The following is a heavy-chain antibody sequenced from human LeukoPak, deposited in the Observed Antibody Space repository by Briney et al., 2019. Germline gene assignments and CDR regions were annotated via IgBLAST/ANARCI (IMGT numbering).Heavy chain of an antibody. CDR3: ARVGHIAEAGTYDY. CDR2: ICYSGSP. D-gene: IGHD6-13*01. CDR1: GGSISSNS. Sequence: SETLSLTCTVSGGSISSNSLSWVRQPPGKGLEWISNICYSGSPNYNPSLKSRLTISFDTSKNQISLKLSSVTAADTAVYYCARVGHIAEAGTYDYWGQGTLVNVSS. J-gene: IGHJ4*02. V-gene: IGHV4-59*08.